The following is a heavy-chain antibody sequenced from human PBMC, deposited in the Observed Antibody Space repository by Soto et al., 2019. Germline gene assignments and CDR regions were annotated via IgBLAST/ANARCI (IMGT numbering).Heavy chain of an antibody. CDR1: GGSFSGYY. D-gene: IGHD3-10*01. CDR3: ARGLRGPSRITMVRGAPSPNYYYYMDV. CDR2: INHSGST. V-gene: IGHV4-34*01. J-gene: IGHJ6*03. Sequence: SESLSLTCAVYGGSFSGYYWSWIRQPPGKGLEWIGEINHSGSTNYNPSLKSRVTISVDTSKNQFSLKLSSVTAADTAVYYCARGLRGPSRITMVRGAPSPNYYYYMDVWGKGTTVTVSS.